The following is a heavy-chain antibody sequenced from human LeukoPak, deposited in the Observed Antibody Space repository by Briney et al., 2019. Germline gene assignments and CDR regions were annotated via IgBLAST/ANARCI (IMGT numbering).Heavy chain of an antibody. Sequence: GGSLRLSCAASGFTFSSYGMHWVRQAPGKGLEWVAVISYDGSNKYYADSVKGRFTISRDNSKNTLYLQMNSLRAEDTAVYYCAKDVVGDTGWFDPWGQGTLATVSS. D-gene: IGHD1-26*01. V-gene: IGHV3-30*18. CDR1: GFTFSSYG. CDR3: AKDVVGDTGWFDP. CDR2: ISYDGSNK. J-gene: IGHJ5*02.